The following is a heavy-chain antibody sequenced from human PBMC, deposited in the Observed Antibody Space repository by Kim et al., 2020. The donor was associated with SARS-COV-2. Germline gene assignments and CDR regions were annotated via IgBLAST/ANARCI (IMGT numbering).Heavy chain of an antibody. D-gene: IGHD6-13*01. J-gene: IGHJ4*02. CDR1: RCSISNYY. Sequence: SETLSLTCTVSRCSISNYYWSWIRQPPGKGLEWIGFVNYIGSTNYNPSSKSRLTISVNTSKNHFSLMLRSVPAADTAVYYCGRHVCSSGLFDYWGQGIL. CDR3: GRHVCSSGLFDY. CDR2: VNYIGST. V-gene: IGHV4-59*08.